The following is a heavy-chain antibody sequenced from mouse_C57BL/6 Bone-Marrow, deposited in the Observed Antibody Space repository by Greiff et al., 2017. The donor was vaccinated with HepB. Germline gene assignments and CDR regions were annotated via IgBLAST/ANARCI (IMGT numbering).Heavy chain of an antibody. CDR1: GFTFSSYA. D-gene: IGHD2-2*01. J-gene: IGHJ4*01. CDR3: ARDDHYGYDNYAMDY. CDR2: ISDGGSYT. Sequence: EVKLVESGGGLVKPGGSLKLSCAASGFTFSSYAMSWVRQTPEKRLEWVATISDGGSYTYYPDNVKGRFTISRDNAKNNLYLQMSHLKSEDTAMYYCARDDHYGYDNYAMDYWGQGTSVTVSS. V-gene: IGHV5-4*01.